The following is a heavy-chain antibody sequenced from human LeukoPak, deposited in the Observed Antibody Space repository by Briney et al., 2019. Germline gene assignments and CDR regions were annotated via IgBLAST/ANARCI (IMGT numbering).Heavy chain of an antibody. CDR1: GFTFDDYG. D-gene: IGHD6-19*01. V-gene: IGHV3-20*04. J-gene: IGHJ6*03. Sequence: PGGSLRLSCAASGFTFDDYGMSWVRQAPGKGVEWGSGINWNGGSTVYADSVKGGFTISTDNAKNSLYLQMNSLRAEDTALYYCARAGTYSSGWGSPSFPYYYYYMDVWGKGTTVTVSS. CDR3: ARAGTYSSGWGSPSFPYYYYYMDV. CDR2: INWNGGST.